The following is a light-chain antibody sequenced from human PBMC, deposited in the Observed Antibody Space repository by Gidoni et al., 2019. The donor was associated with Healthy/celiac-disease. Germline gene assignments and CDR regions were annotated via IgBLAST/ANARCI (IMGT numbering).Light chain of an antibody. CDR1: QSVSSSY. V-gene: IGKV3-20*01. CDR3: QQYGSHGT. Sequence: EIVLTQSPGTLSLSPGERATLSCRASQSVSSSYLAWYQQKPGQAPRLLIYGASSRATGIPDRFRGSGSGTDSTLTISRLEPEDFAVYYCQQYGSHGTFGQXTKVEIK. CDR2: GAS. J-gene: IGKJ1*01.